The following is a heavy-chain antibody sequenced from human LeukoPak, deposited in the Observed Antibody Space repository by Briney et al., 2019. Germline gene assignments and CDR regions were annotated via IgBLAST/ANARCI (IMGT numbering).Heavy chain of an antibody. CDR3: AKGRGSSPPWAYYMDV. Sequence: PGGSLRLSCATSGFTFSSYAMSWVRQAPGKGLEWVSGISGSGGNTYYADSVKGRFTISRDNSKNTLYLQMNSLRAEDTAVYYCAKGRGSSPPWAYYMDVWGKGTTVTVSS. V-gene: IGHV3-23*01. CDR2: ISGSGGNT. CDR1: GFTFSSYA. D-gene: IGHD6-6*01. J-gene: IGHJ6*03.